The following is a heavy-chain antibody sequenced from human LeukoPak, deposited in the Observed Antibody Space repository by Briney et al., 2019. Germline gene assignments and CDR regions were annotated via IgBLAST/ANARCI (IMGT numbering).Heavy chain of an antibody. CDR3: ARGFELITFGGAIGKLNWFDS. J-gene: IGHJ5*01. CDR2: ISSGSSTI. CDR1: GFTFSGYS. V-gene: IGHV3-48*02. Sequence: PGGSLRLSCAASGFTFSGYSMNWVRQAPGKGLEWVSYISSGSSTIYYADSVKGRFTISRDNAKNSLYLQMNSLRDEDTAVYYCARGFELITFGGAIGKLNWFDSWGQGTLVTVSS. D-gene: IGHD3-16*02.